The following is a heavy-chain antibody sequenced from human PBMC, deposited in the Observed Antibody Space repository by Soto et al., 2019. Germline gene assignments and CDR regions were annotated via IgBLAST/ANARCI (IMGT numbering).Heavy chain of an antibody. CDR2: IIPIFGTA. CDR3: ARGLDCSSTSCYAMYGMDV. Sequence: SVKVSCKASGGTFSSYAISWVRQAPGQGLEWMGGIIPIFGTANYAQKLQGRVTITADESTSTAYMELSSLRSEDTAVYYCARGLDCSSTSCYAMYGMDVWGQGTTVTVSS. V-gene: IGHV1-69*13. CDR1: GGTFSSYA. D-gene: IGHD2-2*01. J-gene: IGHJ6*02.